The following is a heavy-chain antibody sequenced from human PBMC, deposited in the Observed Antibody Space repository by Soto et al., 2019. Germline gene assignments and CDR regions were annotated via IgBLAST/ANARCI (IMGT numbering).Heavy chain of an antibody. J-gene: IGHJ3*02. CDR2: ISNSGDSA. Sequence: GGSLRLSCAASGFIFSTYAMNWVRQAPGKGLEWVSAISNSGDSAYYAESVRGRFTISRDNSINTLYLQMRSLRPEDTAVYYCAHPRGYGVFDAVDIWGQGTMVTVSS. V-gene: IGHV3-23*01. CDR3: AHPRGYGVFDAVDI. CDR1: GFIFSTYA. D-gene: IGHD4-17*01.